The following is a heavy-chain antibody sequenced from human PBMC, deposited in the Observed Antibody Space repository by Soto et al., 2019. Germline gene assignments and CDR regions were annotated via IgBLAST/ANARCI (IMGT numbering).Heavy chain of an antibody. CDR2: ISHDGSYK. D-gene: IGHD1-26*01. J-gene: IGHJ3*02. CDR1: GFSFTTYV. V-gene: IGHV3-30*03. CDR3: GRGGFELVGTNRRRDAVII. Sequence: GGSLRLSCAASGFSFTTYVMHWVRQAPGKGLEWVAVISHDGSYKYYGDAVKGRFTISRDTSKNAVYLEMNSLTPEDTAVYYCGRGGFELVGTNRRRDAVIIWGQGPMVTVSS.